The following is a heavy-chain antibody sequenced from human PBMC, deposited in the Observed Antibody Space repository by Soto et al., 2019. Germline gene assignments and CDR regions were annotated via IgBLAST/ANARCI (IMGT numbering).Heavy chain of an antibody. V-gene: IGHV1-69*13. CDR1: GGTFSSYA. Sequence: GASVKVSCKASGGTFSSYAISWVRQAPGQGLEWMGGIIPIFGTANYAQKFQGRVTITADESTSTAYMELSSLRSEDTAVYYCAREGGVAGETHDAFDIWGQGTMVTVSS. CDR3: AREGGVAGETHDAFDI. D-gene: IGHD6-19*01. CDR2: IIPIFGTA. J-gene: IGHJ3*02.